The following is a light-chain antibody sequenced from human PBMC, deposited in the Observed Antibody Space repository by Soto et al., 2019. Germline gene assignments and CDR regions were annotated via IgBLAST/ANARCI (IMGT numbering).Light chain of an antibody. CDR1: SSDVGGYNH. Sequence: QSVLTQPPSASGSPGQSVTMSCTGSSSDVGGYNHVSWYQQHPGKAPKVVIYEVTKRPSGVPDRFSGSKSGNTASLTVSGLQAEDEADYYCSSHATGNNYVFGSGTKVTVL. CDR3: SSHATGNNYV. J-gene: IGLJ1*01. CDR2: EVT. V-gene: IGLV2-8*01.